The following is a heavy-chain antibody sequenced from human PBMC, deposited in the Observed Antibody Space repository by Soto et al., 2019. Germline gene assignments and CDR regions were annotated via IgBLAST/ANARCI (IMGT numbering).Heavy chain of an antibody. J-gene: IGHJ5*02. V-gene: IGHV3-23*01. CDR1: GFTFSSSA. D-gene: IGHD1-1*01. CDR3: AKSLNINWKNWFDP. Sequence: GGSLRLSCAASGFTFSSSAMNWVRQAPGKGLEWVSIVSDSGGRTYYADSVRGRFTISRDNSKNTLYLQMNSLRAEDTAVYYCAKSLNINWKNWFDPWGQGTLVTVSS. CDR2: VSDSGGRT.